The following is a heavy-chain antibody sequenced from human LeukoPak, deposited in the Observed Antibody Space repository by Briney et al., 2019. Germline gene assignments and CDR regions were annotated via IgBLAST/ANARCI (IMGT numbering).Heavy chain of an antibody. D-gene: IGHD4-23*01. V-gene: IGHV4-39*07. J-gene: IGHJ4*02. CDR2: MHYSGST. CDR3: ARMPHDYGGQAQFDY. CDR1: GGSISSSSYY. Sequence: SETLSLTCTVSGGSISSSSYYWGWIRQPPGKGLEWIGSMHYSGSTYQKPSLKSRVTISVDTSKNQFSLRLRSVTAADTAVYYCARMPHDYGGQAQFDYWGQGTLVTVSS.